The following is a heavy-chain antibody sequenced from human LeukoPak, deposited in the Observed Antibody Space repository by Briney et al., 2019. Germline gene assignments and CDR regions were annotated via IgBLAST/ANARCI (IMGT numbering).Heavy chain of an antibody. J-gene: IGHJ4*02. CDR2: IFYSGST. V-gene: IGHV4-31*03. CDR3: ARYCTSTTCILRGFDY. CDR1: GGSISNGGYY. D-gene: IGHD2-2*01. Sequence: MPSETLSLTCTVSGGSISNGGYYWSWIRQHPGKGLEWIGYIFYSGSTHYNPSLNGRVTISVDTSKNQFSLKLSSVTAADTAVYYCARYCTSTTCILRGFDYWGQGTLVTVSS.